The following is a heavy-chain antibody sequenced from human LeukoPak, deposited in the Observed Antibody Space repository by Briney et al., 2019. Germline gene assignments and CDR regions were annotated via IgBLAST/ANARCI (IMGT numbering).Heavy chain of an antibody. D-gene: IGHD1-14*01. CDR1: GFTVITND. V-gene: IGHV3-53*01. J-gene: IGHJ4*02. Sequence: PGGSVTHPCAASGFTVITNDMTWVRQAPGKGLEWVSVLYSDGNTKYADSVQGRFTISRDNSKNTLYLEMNSLSPDDTAVYYCARGVEPLAANTLAYWGQGTPVTVSS. CDR3: ARGVEPLAANTLAY. CDR2: LYSDGNT.